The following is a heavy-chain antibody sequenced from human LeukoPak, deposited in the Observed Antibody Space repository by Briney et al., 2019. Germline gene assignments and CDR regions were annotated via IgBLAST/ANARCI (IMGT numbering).Heavy chain of an antibody. D-gene: IGHD3-22*01. J-gene: IGHJ4*02. CDR3: ARETYYYDSSGSDY. CDR1: GGSISSGSYY. CDR2: TYTSGST. Sequence: SQTLSLTCTVSGGSISSGSYYWSWIRQPAGKGLEWIGRTYTSGSTNYNPSLKSRVTISVDTSKNQFSLKLSSVTAADTAVYYCARETYYYDSSGSDYWGQGTLVTVSS. V-gene: IGHV4-61*02.